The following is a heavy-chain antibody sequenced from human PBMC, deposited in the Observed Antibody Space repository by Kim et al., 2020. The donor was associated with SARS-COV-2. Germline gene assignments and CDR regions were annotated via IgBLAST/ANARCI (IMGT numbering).Heavy chain of an antibody. CDR2: FDPEDGET. D-gene: IGHD3-3*01. Sequence: ASVKVSCKVSGYTLTELSMHWVRQAPGKGLEWMGGFDPEDGETIYAQKFQGRVTMTEDTSTDTAYMELSSLRSEDTAVYYCATDLWGDHITIFGVGPYWGQGTLVTVSS. V-gene: IGHV1-24*01. J-gene: IGHJ4*02. CDR3: ATDLWGDHITIFGVGPY. CDR1: GYTLTELS.